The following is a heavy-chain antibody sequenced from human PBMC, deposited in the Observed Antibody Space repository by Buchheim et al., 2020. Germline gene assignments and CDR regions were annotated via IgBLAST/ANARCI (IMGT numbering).Heavy chain of an antibody. CDR1: GFTFSSYA. J-gene: IGHJ4*02. V-gene: IGHV3-30*04. CDR3: ARDGDYYDSSGYYDY. Sequence: QVQLVESGGGVVQPGRSLRLSCAASGFTFSSYAMHWVRQAPGKGLEWVAVISYDGSNKYYADSVKGRFTISRDISMNTLYLQMNRLRAEDTAVYYCARDGDYYDSSGYYDYWGQGTL. CDR2: ISYDGSNK. D-gene: IGHD3-22*01.